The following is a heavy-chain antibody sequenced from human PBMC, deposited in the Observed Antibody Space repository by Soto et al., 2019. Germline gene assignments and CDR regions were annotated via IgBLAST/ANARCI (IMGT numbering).Heavy chain of an antibody. J-gene: IGHJ4*02. CDR1: SGSINTFY. CDR3: ARARIIGTSHSDY. Sequence: PSETLSLSCTVSSGSINTFYRAWMRQPAGKGLEWIGRIHSSGTTNYNPSLSSRVTMSVDPSKNQFSLRLTSVTAADTAVYYCARARIIGTSHSDYWGQGILVT. D-gene: IGHD1-7*01. CDR2: IHSSGTT. V-gene: IGHV4-4*07.